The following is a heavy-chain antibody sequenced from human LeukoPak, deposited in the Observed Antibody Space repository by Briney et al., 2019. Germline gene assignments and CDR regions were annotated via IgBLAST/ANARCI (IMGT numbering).Heavy chain of an antibody. CDR3: ARDQVAGTGWFDY. CDR2: IIPIFGIA. D-gene: IGHD6-19*01. Sequence: SVKVSCKASGGTFSSYAISWVRQAPGQGLEWMGGIIPIFGIANYAQKFQGRVTITADKSTSTAYMELSSLRSEDTAVYYCARDQVAGTGWFDYWGQGTLVTVSS. V-gene: IGHV1-69*17. CDR1: GGTFSSYA. J-gene: IGHJ4*02.